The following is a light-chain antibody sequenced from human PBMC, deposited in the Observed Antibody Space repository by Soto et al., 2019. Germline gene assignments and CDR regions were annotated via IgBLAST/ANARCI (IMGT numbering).Light chain of an antibody. CDR3: QYYYESSP. CDR2: GAS. V-gene: IGKV3-20*01. Sequence: EIVLTQSPGTLSLSPGERATLSCRASQSVSTNQLAWYQQKPGQAPRLPIYGASSRATGIADRFSGSGSGTDFTLTISRLEPEDFAVYYCQYYYESSPFGRGTKVDIK. CDR1: QSVSTNQ. J-gene: IGKJ4*01.